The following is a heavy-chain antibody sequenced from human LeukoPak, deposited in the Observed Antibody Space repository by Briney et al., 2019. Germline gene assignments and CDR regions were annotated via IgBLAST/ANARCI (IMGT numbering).Heavy chain of an antibody. CDR1: GFTFSSYS. V-gene: IGHV3-48*01. Sequence: PPGGSLRLSCAASGFTFSSYSMNWVRQAPGKGLEWVSYISSSSSTIYYADSVKGRFTISRDNAKNSLYLQMNSLRAEDTAVYYCAEQLAGYFDYWGQGTLVTVSS. D-gene: IGHD6-6*01. CDR2: ISSSSSTI. J-gene: IGHJ4*02. CDR3: AEQLAGYFDY.